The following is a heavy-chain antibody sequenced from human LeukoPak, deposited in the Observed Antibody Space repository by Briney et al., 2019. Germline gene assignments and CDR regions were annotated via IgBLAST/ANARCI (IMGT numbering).Heavy chain of an antibody. J-gene: IGHJ6*02. CDR2: INHSGST. V-gene: IGHV4-34*01. D-gene: IGHD2-21*01. Sequence: PSETLSLTCAVYGGSFSGYYWSWIRQPPGKGLEWIGEINHSGSTNYNPSLKSRVTISVDTSKNQFSLKLSSVTAADTAVYYCARDCGDRAAYGMDVWGQGTTVTVSS. CDR1: GGSFSGYY. CDR3: ARDCGDRAAYGMDV.